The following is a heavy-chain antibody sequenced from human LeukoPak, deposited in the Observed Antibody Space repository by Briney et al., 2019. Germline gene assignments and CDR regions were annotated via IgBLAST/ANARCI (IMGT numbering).Heavy chain of an antibody. Sequence: SETLSLTCTVSGGSISSGGNYWNWIRQYPGKGLEWIGYIDYSGSAYYNPSLRSRVTISIGKSKNQFSLKLTSVTAADTAVYYCARGVTMIVVVIHDWYFDLWGRGTLVTVSS. CDR2: IDYSGSA. CDR1: GGSISSGGNY. J-gene: IGHJ2*01. D-gene: IGHD3-22*01. CDR3: ARGVTMIVVVIHDWYFDL. V-gene: IGHV4-31*03.